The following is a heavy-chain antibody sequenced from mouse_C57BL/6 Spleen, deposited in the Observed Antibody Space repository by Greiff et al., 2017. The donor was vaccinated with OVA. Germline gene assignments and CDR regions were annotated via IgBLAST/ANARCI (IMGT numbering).Heavy chain of an antibody. J-gene: IGHJ1*03. CDR2: INPNNGGT. CDR3: ARLYYGYDHWYFDV. D-gene: IGHD2-2*01. V-gene: IGHV1-18*01. CDR1: GYTFTDYN. Sequence: VQLQQSGPELVKPGASVKIPCKASGYTFTDYNMDWVKQSHGKSLEWIGDINPNNGGTIYNQKFKGKATLTVDKSSSTAYMELRSLTSEDTAVYYCARLYYGYDHWYFDVWGTGTTVTVSS.